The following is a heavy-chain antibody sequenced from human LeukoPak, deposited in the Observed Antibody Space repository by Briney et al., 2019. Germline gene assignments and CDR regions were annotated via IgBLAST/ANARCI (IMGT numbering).Heavy chain of an antibody. CDR3: ARNGQTTVTSNYYYYFLDV. CDR2: ISGSGGST. D-gene: IGHD4-17*01. Sequence: GGSLRLSCAASGFTFSSYAMSWVRQAPGKGLEWVSAISGSGGSTYYADSVKGRFTISRDNSKNTLYLQMNSLTAEDSAIYYCARNGQTTVTSNYYYYFLDVWGTGTTVAVSS. CDR1: GFTFSSYA. V-gene: IGHV3-23*01. J-gene: IGHJ6*03.